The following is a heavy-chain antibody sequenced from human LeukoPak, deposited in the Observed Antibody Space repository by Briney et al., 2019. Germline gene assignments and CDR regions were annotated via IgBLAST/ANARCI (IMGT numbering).Heavy chain of an antibody. D-gene: IGHD2-15*01. Sequence: PGGSLRLSFAASGFTFSDLYLDWGRQAPGEGLGGVGRTTNKSHSYTTAYSASVKGRFTISRDDSKNSLYLQMNSLKTEDTAVYYCARRYCIGNHRRYSDYWGQGTLVTVSS. CDR1: GFTFSDLY. CDR3: ARRYCIGNHRRYSDY. V-gene: IGHV3-72*01. J-gene: IGHJ4*02. CDR2: TTNKSHSYTT.